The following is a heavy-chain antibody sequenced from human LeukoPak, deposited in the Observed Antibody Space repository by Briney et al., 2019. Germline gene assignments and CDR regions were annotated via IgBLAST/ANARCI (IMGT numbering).Heavy chain of an antibody. V-gene: IGHV3-53*01. CDR1: GLTVSSNS. D-gene: IGHD4/OR15-4a*01. CDR3: ARRAGAYSHPYDY. Sequence: GGSLRLSCAASGLTVSSNSMSWVRQAPGKGLEWVSFIYSGGSTYYADSVKGRFTISSDNSKNTLYLQMNSLRAAGAAVYYCARRAGAYSHPYDYWGQGTLVTVSS. CDR2: IYSGGST. J-gene: IGHJ4*02.